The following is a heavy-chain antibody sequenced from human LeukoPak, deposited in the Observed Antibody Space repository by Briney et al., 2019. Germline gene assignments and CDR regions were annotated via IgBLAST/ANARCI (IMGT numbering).Heavy chain of an antibody. CDR2: IYHSGST. J-gene: IGHJ4*02. CDR3: ARDREGAAAGPFDY. Sequence: PSETLSLTCTVSGYSISSGYYWGWIRQSPGKGLEWIGSIYHSGSTYYNPSLKSRVTISVDTSKNQFSLKLSSVTAADTAVYYCARDREGAAAGPFDYWGQGTLVTVSS. CDR1: GYSISSGYY. V-gene: IGHV4-38-2*02. D-gene: IGHD6-13*01.